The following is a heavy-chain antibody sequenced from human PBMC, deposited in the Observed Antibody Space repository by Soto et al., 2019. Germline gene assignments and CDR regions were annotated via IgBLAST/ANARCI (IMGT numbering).Heavy chain of an antibody. CDR3: ARGGRDGYIT. V-gene: IGHV1-2*02. CDR2: INPNTGGT. Sequence: QVQLVQSGAEVKSPGASVKVSCTASGYTFTDYHLHWVRQAPGQGLEGMGWINPNTGGTNFAQKFLGRVTMTRDTSVTTVQMELSRLTSDDTATYYCARGGRDGYITWGQGNLRTVSS. D-gene: IGHD5-12*01. CDR1: GYTFTDYH. J-gene: IGHJ4*02.